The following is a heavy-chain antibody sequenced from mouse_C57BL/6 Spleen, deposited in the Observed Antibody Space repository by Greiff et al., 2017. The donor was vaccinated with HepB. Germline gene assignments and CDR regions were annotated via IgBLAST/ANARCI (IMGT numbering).Heavy chain of an antibody. D-gene: IGHD2-1*01. CDR2: IYPGDGDT. Sequence: QVQLQQSGAELVKPGASVKISCKASGYAFSSYWMNWVKQRPGKGLEWIGQIYPGDGDTNYNGKFKGKATLTADKSSSTAYMQLSSLTSEDSAVYFCARYGNYGGYYFDYWGQGTTLTVSS. CDR1: GYAFSSYW. CDR3: ARYGNYGGYYFDY. V-gene: IGHV1-80*01. J-gene: IGHJ2*01.